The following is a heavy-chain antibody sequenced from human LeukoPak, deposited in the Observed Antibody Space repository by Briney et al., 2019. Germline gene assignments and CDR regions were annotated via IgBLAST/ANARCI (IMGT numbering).Heavy chain of an antibody. D-gene: IGHD1-26*01. V-gene: IGHV3-23*01. Sequence: PGGSLRLACAASGFTVSRYAMRWVRQAPGKGREWVSAISGSGGSTYYADSVKGRFTISRDNSKNTLYLQMNSLRAEDTAVYCCAKVDLGGSSDYWGQGTLVTVSS. CDR2: ISGSGGST. J-gene: IGHJ4*02. CDR1: GFTVSRYA. CDR3: AKVDLGGSSDY.